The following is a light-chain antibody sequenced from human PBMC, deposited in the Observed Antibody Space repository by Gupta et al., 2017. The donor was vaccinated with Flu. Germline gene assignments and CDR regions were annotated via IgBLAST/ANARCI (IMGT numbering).Light chain of an antibody. CDR1: QSISNNY. CDR2: ATS. V-gene: IGKV3-20*01. Sequence: EIVLTQSPGTLSLSPGERATLSCRASQSISNNYLVWYQQRRGQAPRLLIYATSSRATGVPDRFSGSGSGTDFTLTINSLEPEDFVVYYCQPHGGSHPSNFGPGTKLDIK. CDR3: QPHGGSHPSN. J-gene: IGKJ3*01.